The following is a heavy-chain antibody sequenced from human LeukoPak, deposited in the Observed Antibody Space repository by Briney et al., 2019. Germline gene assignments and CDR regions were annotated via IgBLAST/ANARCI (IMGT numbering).Heavy chain of an antibody. Sequence: SETLSLTCTVSGGSISSYYWSWIRQPAGKGLEWIGRIYTSGSTNYNPSLKSRVTMSVDTPKNQFSLKLSSVTAADTAVYYCARDSGSYWGHYYYYGMDVWGQGTTVTVSS. V-gene: IGHV4-4*07. J-gene: IGHJ6*02. CDR2: IYTSGST. CDR3: ARDSGSYWGHYYYYGMDV. CDR1: GGSISSYY. D-gene: IGHD1-26*01.